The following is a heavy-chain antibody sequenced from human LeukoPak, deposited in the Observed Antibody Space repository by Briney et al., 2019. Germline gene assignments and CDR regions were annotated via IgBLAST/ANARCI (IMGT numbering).Heavy chain of an antibody. CDR1: GFTFSSYW. Sequence: GGSLRLSCAASGFTFSSYWMSWVRQAPGKGLEWVANIKQDGSEKYYVDSVKGRFTTSRDNAKNSLYLQMNSLRAEDTAVYYCARGLTHSSSWYVRYYYYYYYMDVWGKGTTVTISS. D-gene: IGHD6-13*01. J-gene: IGHJ6*03. V-gene: IGHV3-7*01. CDR2: IKQDGSEK. CDR3: ARGLTHSSSWYVRYYYYYYYMDV.